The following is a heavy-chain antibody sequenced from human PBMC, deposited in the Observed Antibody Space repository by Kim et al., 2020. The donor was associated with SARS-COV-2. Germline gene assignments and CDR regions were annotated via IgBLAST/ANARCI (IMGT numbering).Heavy chain of an antibody. J-gene: IGHJ4*02. Sequence: GGSLRLSCEGSGFIFSHYGMHWVRQAPGKGLEWVSRVSNDGSFTGHADSVKGRFTISRDNARNTLYLQMNSLRVEDTAVYYCARFGFDWLLSLWGQGTLVTVSS. D-gene: IGHD3-9*01. V-gene: IGHV3-74*01. CDR1: GFIFSHYG. CDR2: VSNDGSFT. CDR3: ARFGFDWLLSL.